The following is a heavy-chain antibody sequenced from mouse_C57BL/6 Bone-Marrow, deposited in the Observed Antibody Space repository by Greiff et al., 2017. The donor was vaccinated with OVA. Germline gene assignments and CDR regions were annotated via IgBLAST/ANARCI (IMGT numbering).Heavy chain of an antibody. CDR2: ISNGGGST. CDR3: ARRGYDDYAMDY. Sequence: EVQLKESGGGLVQPGGSLKLSCAASGFTFSDYYMYWVRQTPEKRLEWVAYISNGGGSTYYPDTVKGRFTISRDNAKNTLYLQMSRLKSEDTAMYYCARRGYDDYAMDYWGQGTSVTVSS. CDR1: GFTFSDYY. J-gene: IGHJ4*01. D-gene: IGHD2-2*01. V-gene: IGHV5-12*01.